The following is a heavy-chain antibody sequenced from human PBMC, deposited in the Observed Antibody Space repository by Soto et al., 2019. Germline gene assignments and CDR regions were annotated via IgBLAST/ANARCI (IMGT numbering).Heavy chain of an antibody. V-gene: IGHV3-30-3*01. J-gene: IGHJ6*02. CDR1: GFTFSSYA. Sequence: GGSLRLSCAASGFTFSSYAMHWVRQAPGKGLEWVAVISYDGSNKYYADSVKGRFTISRDNSKNTLYLQMNSLRAEDTAVYYCARPLYFWSGYPLSPVGGMDVWRQGTTVTVSS. CDR3: ARPLYFWSGYPLSPVGGMDV. D-gene: IGHD3-3*01. CDR2: ISYDGSNK.